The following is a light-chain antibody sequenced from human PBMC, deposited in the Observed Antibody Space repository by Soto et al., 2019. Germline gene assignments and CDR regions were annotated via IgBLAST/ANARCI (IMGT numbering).Light chain of an antibody. J-gene: IGLJ1*01. CDR3: QSYVSSLSVYV. CDR2: GNS. V-gene: IGLV1-40*01. CDR1: SSNIGAGYD. Sequence: QSVLTQPPSVSGAPGQRVTISCTGSSSNIGAGYDVHWYQQLPGTAPKLLIYGNSNRPSGVPDRFSGSKSGTSASLAITVLQAEGEADYYCQSYVSSLSVYVFGTGTKLTVL.